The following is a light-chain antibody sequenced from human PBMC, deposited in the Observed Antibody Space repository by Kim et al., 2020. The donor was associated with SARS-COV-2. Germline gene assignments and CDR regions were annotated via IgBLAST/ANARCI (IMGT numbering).Light chain of an antibody. V-gene: IGLV3-21*01. Sequence: SYELTQPASVSVAPGQTARITCGGDNIGDYRVHWYQQKPGQAPLLVIYYDTDRPSGIPERFSGSNSGTTVTLTISSVEAGDDADYYCQVWHTGGDRVVFGGGTQLTVL. J-gene: IGLJ2*01. CDR1: NIGDYR. CDR2: YDT. CDR3: QVWHTGGDRVV.